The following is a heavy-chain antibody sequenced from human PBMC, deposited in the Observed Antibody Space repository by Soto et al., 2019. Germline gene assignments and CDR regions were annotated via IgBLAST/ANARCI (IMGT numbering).Heavy chain of an antibody. V-gene: IGHV4-34*01. D-gene: IGHD3-10*01. CDR2: INHSGST. Sequence: SETLSLTCAVYGGSFSGYYWSWISQPPGKGLEWIGEINHSGSTNYNPSLKSRVAISVDTSKDQFSLKLSSVTAADTAVYYCAREYGSGKNYYYYYYYMDVWGKGTTVTVSS. CDR1: GGSFSGYY. J-gene: IGHJ6*03. CDR3: AREYGSGKNYYYYYYYMDV.